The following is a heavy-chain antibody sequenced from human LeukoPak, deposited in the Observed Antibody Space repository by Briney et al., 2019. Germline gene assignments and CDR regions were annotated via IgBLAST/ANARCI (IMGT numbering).Heavy chain of an antibody. CDR1: GYTFTSYD. Sequence: ASVKVSCKASGYTFTSYDISWVRQATGQGLEWMGWMNPNSGDTGYVQKFQGRVTMTRDTSISTAYMELSSLTSEDAAVYYCARGGFGSGSYSDYWGQGTLVTVSS. CDR2: MNPNSGDT. D-gene: IGHD3-10*01. CDR3: ARGGFGSGSYSDY. J-gene: IGHJ4*02. V-gene: IGHV1-8*01.